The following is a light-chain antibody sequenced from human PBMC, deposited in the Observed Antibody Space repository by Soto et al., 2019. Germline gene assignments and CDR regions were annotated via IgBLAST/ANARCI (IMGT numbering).Light chain of an antibody. CDR2: GTS. Sequence: DIVLTQSPGTLSLSPGERATLSCRASQSLSTSYLAWYQQKPDQAPRLLTYGTSSRDSGIPDRFSGSGSGTDFTLTISRLEPEDFAVYYCQNYGSSSLTFGGGTKVEIK. J-gene: IGKJ4*01. V-gene: IGKV3-20*01. CDR1: QSLSTSY. CDR3: QNYGSSSLT.